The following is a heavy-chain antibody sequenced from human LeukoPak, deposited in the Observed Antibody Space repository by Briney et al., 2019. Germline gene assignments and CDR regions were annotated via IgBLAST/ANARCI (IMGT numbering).Heavy chain of an antibody. CDR3: AREGDIVVVRPDYYYGMDV. V-gene: IGHV1-69*13. J-gene: IGHJ6*02. CDR2: IIPIFGTA. Sequence: RASVKVSCKASGGTFSSYAISWVRQAPGQGLEWMGGIIPIFGTANYAQKFQGRVTITADESTSTAYMELSSLRSEDTAVYYCAREGDIVVVRPDYYYGMDVWGQGTTVTVSS. CDR1: GGTFSSYA. D-gene: IGHD2-2*01.